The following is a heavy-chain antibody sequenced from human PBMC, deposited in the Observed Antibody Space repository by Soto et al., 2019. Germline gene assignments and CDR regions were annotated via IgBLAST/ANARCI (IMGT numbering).Heavy chain of an antibody. CDR1: GYTFTSYA. J-gene: IGHJ3*02. CDR2: INAGNGNT. V-gene: IGHV1-3*01. D-gene: IGHD3-9*01. Sequence: ASVKVSCKASGYTFTSYAMHWVRQAPGQRLEWMGWINAGNGNTKYSQKFQGRVTITRDTSASTAYMELSSLRSEDTAVYYCARDLSSADILTGYIGLPDAFDIWGQGTMVTVSS. CDR3: ARDLSSADILTGYIGLPDAFDI.